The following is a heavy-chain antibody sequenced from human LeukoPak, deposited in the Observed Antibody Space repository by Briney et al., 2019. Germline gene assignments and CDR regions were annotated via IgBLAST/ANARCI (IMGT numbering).Heavy chain of an antibody. CDR1: GGSISSGGYY. D-gene: IGHD2-21*01. Sequence: KPSETLSLTCTVSGGSISSGGYYWSWIRQPPGKGLEWIGYIYHSGSTCYNPSLKSRVTISVDRSKNQFSLKLSSVTAADTAVYYCVRDPRGHCSGDSCSDAFDIWGQGTVVTVSS. CDR2: IYHSGST. V-gene: IGHV4-30-2*01. J-gene: IGHJ3*02. CDR3: VRDPRGHCSGDSCSDAFDI.